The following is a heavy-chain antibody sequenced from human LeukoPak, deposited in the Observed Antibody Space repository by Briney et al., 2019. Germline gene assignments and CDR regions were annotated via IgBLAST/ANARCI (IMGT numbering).Heavy chain of an antibody. V-gene: IGHV3-11*01. J-gene: IGHJ4*02. CDR3: ARFRLTVTTYAHLDY. CDR2: ISSSGSTI. Sequence: NPGGSLRLSCAASGFTFSDYYMSWIRQAPGKGLEWVSYISSSGSTIDYADSVKGRFTISRDNAKNSLYLRMNSLRAEDTAVYYCARFRLTVTTYAHLDYWGQGTLVTVSS. CDR1: GFTFSDYY. D-gene: IGHD4-17*01.